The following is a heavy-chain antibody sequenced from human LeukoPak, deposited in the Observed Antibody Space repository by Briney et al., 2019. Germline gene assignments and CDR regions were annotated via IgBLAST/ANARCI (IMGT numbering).Heavy chain of an antibody. J-gene: IGHJ2*01. CDR1: GFTFSSYS. V-gene: IGHV3-21*01. D-gene: IGHD3-9*01. CDR3: ARAPIFQSPGGWYFDL. CDR2: ISSSSTYI. Sequence: GGSLRLSCVVSGFTFSSYSMNWVRQAPGKGLEWVSFISSSSTYIYYADSMKGRFTISRDDAKSSLYLQMNNLRTEDTAVYYCARAPIFQSPGGWYFDLWGRGTLVTVSS.